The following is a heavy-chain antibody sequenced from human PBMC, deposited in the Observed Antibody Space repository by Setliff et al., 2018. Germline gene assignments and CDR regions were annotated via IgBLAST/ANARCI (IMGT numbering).Heavy chain of an antibody. CDR1: GYTFSTYA. V-gene: IGHV7-4-1*02. J-gene: IGHJ6*03. Sequence: ASVKVSCKGSGYTFSTYAIIWMRQAPGQGLEWMGWINTNTGDPSYAQGFTGRFVFSLDTSVSTAYLQISSLKAEDTAIYYCARGSRFGTIVYRGDYYMDVWGKGTTVTVSS. CDR2: INTNTGDP. D-gene: IGHD3-10*01. CDR3: ARGSRFGTIVYRGDYYMDV.